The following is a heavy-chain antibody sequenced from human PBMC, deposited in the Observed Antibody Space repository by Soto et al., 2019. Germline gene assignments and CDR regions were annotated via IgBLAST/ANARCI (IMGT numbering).Heavy chain of an antibody. Sequence: EVQLVESGGGLVQPGRSLRLSSAASGFTFDDYAMHWVRQAPGKGLEWVSGISWNSGSIGYADSVKGRFTISRDNAKNSLYLQMNSLRAEDTALDYCAKDIAIAARDYYYYYGMDVWGQGTTVTVSS. CDR2: ISWNSGSI. D-gene: IGHD6-6*01. CDR1: GFTFDDYA. V-gene: IGHV3-9*01. J-gene: IGHJ6*02. CDR3: AKDIAIAARDYYYYYGMDV.